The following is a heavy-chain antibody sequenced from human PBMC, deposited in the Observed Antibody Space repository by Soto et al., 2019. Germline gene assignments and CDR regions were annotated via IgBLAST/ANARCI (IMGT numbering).Heavy chain of an antibody. CDR3: ARAVAVPAGFDY. CDR2: INAGNGNT. V-gene: IGHV1-3*05. Sequence: QVQLVQSGAEEKKPGASVKVSCKASGYTFTGYAMHWVRQAPGQRLEGMGWINAGNGNTKYSQKFQGRVTITRDTSAGRAYMELSSLRSEDTAVFYGARAVAVPAGFDYWGQGTLVTVSS. J-gene: IGHJ4*02. CDR1: GYTFTGYA. D-gene: IGHD6-19*01.